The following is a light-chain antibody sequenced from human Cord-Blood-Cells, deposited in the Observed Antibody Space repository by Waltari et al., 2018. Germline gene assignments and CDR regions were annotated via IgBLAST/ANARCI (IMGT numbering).Light chain of an antibody. CDR3: CSYAGSSTFVV. Sequence: SALTLPASVSGSPGQPITISCHGTSSYYGCYNLVSSYQQHPGKAPKLMIYEVSKRPSGVSNRFSGSKYGNTASLTISGLQAEDEADDYCCSYAGSSTFVVFGGGTKLTVL. V-gene: IGLV2-23*02. CDR1: SSYYGCYNL. J-gene: IGLJ2*01. CDR2: EVS.